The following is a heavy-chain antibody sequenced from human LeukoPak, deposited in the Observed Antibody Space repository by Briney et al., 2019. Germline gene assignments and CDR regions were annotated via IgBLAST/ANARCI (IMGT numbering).Heavy chain of an antibody. Sequence: PSETLSLTCTVSGGSMSNYYWTWIRQPPGKGLEWIGYIYYSGSTHYNPSLKSRVTISVDTSKSQFSLKLSSVTAADTAVYYCARPKSYYVGNNAFDIWGQGTMVTVSS. D-gene: IGHD4-23*01. CDR2: IYYSGST. J-gene: IGHJ3*02. CDR3: ARPKSYYVGNNAFDI. V-gene: IGHV4-59*01. CDR1: GGSMSNYY.